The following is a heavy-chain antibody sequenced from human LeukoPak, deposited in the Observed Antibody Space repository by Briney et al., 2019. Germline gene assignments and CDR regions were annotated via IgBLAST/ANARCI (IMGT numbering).Heavy chain of an antibody. J-gene: IGHJ6*03. CDR2: IYYSGST. Sequence: SETLSLTCTVSGASISSYYWSWIRQPPGKGLEWIGYIYYSGSTNYNPSLKSRVTISVDTSKNQFSLKLSSVTAADTAVYYCVRVLEYSSSSGYYYMDVWGKGTTVTVSS. D-gene: IGHD6-6*01. V-gene: IGHV4-59*01. CDR3: VRVLEYSSSSGYYYMDV. CDR1: GASISSYY.